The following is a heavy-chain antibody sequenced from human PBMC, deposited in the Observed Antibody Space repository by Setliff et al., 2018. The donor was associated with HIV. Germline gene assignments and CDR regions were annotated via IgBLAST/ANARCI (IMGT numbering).Heavy chain of an antibody. CDR3: ARARGIITTFDY. V-gene: IGHV1-69*13. D-gene: IGHD3-22*01. CDR2: IIPILGTT. J-gene: IGHJ4*02. Sequence: SVKVSCKASGGTFSNHGISWVRQAPGQGLEWMGGIIPILGTTQFAQKFQGGLTITADESTSTAYMELSSLKSEDTAVYYCARARGIITTFDYWGQGTLVTVSS. CDR1: GGTFSNHG.